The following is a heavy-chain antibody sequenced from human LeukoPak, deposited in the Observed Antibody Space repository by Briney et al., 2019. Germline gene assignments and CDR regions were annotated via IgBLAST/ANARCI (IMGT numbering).Heavy chain of an antibody. Sequence: ASVKVSCKASGYTFSNYDINWVRQATGQGLEWMGWMNPNSGNTGYAQKFQGRVTMTRNTSISTAYMELSSLTSEDTAVYYCVRGVVVVAAGLRSLKIWFGTWGQGTLVTVSP. V-gene: IGHV1-8*01. J-gene: IGHJ5*02. CDR3: VRGVVVVAAGLRSLKIWFGT. CDR2: MNPNSGNT. CDR1: GYTFSNYD. D-gene: IGHD2-15*01.